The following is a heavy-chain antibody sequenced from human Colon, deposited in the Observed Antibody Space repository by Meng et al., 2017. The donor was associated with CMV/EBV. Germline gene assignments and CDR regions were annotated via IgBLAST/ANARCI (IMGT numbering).Heavy chain of an antibody. V-gene: IGHV1-8*01. D-gene: IGHD2-21*01. CDR1: GYSFSTYD. CDR3: VRGRVVGGG. Sequence: ASVTVSCKTSGYSFSTYDIHWVRQASGQGLEWMGWMNPNSGHTAYAQKFQGRVTMTRETSMTTAYLEVTSLRSDDTAVYYGVRGRVVGGGWGQGTLVTVSS. CDR2: MNPNSGHT. J-gene: IGHJ4*02.